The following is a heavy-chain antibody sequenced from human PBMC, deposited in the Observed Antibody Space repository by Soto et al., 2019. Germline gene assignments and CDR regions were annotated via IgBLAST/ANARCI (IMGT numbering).Heavy chain of an antibody. CDR1: GGTFSSYA. Sequence: QVQLVQSGAEVKKPGSSVKVSCKASGGTFSSYAISWVRQAPGQGREWMGGIIPIFGTANNAQKFQGRVTITADESTSTAYVELSSLRSEDTAVYYCARTGYCSSTSCFYAFDIWGQGTMVTVSS. CDR2: IIPIFGTA. D-gene: IGHD2-2*01. CDR3: ARTGYCSSTSCFYAFDI. J-gene: IGHJ3*02. V-gene: IGHV1-69*01.